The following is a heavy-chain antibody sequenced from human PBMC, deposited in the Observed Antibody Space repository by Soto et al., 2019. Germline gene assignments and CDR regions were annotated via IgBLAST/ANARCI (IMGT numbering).Heavy chain of an antibody. CDR1: GFTFDDYA. J-gene: IGHJ3*02. Sequence: LRLSCAASGFTFDDYAMHWVRQAPGKGLEWVSGISWNSDNIVYADSVKGRFTISRDNAKNSLYLQMNSLRAEDTALYYCAKDLYSNYGDAFDIWGQGTMVTVSS. D-gene: IGHD4-4*01. CDR2: ISWNSDNI. CDR3: AKDLYSNYGDAFDI. V-gene: IGHV3-9*01.